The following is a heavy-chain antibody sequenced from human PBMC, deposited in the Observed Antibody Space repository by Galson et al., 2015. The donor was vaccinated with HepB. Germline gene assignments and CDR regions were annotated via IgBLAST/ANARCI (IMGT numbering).Heavy chain of an antibody. CDR3: ARDRGAQKLAYCGGYCPPRGMGV. Sequence: SLRLSCAASGFTFSSYAMHWVRQAPGRGLEWVALISYHGSNKNYADSVKGRFTISRDNFKNTLYLQMNNLRAEDTAVYYCARDRGAQKLAYCGGYCPPRGMGVWGQGTTVTVSS. CDR1: GFTFSSYA. CDR2: ISYHGSNK. V-gene: IGHV3-30*04. J-gene: IGHJ6*02. D-gene: IGHD2-21*02.